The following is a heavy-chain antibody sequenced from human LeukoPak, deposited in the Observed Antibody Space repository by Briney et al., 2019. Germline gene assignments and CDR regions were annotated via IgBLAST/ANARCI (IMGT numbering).Heavy chain of an antibody. CDR3: ARVNLPFYDSSGYGFDP. CDR1: GGSISSGGYY. CDR2: IYYSGST. Sequence: SQTLSLTCTVSGGSISSGGYYWSWIRQHPGKGLEWIGYIYYSGSTYYNPSLKSRVTISVDTSKNQFSLKLNSVTAADTAVYYCARVNLPFYDSSGYGFDPWGQGTLVTVSS. J-gene: IGHJ5*02. D-gene: IGHD3-22*01. V-gene: IGHV4-31*03.